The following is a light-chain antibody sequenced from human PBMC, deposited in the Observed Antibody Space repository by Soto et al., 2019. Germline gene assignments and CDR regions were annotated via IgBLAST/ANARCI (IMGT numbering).Light chain of an antibody. V-gene: IGKV3-15*01. CDR1: QSVTSRY. CDR3: QQYNNWPT. Sequence: EIVLTQSPGTLSLSPGERATLSCRASQSVTSRYLAWYQQKPGQAPRLLIYVASTRATGVPARFSGSGSGTEFTLTISSLQSEDFAVYYCQQYNNWPTVGQGTRLGIK. J-gene: IGKJ5*01. CDR2: VAS.